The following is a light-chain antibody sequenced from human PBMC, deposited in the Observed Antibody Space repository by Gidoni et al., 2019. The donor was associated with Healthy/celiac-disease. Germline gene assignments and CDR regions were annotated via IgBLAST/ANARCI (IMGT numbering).Light chain of an antibody. V-gene: IGKV3-11*01. Sequence: EIVLTPSPATLSLSPGERATLSCRASQSVSSYLAWYQQKPGQAPRLLIYDASNRATGIPARFSGSGSGTDFTLTISSLEPEDFAFYYCQQRSNWPLTFGGGTKVEIK. J-gene: IGKJ4*01. CDR1: QSVSSY. CDR2: DAS. CDR3: QQRSNWPLT.